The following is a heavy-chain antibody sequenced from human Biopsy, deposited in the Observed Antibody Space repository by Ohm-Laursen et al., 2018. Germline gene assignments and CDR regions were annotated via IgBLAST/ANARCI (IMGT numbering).Heavy chain of an antibody. CDR3: ARDGGVSYFGLDV. D-gene: IGHD3-16*01. V-gene: IGHV3-43*01. CDR2: ISWDGSRT. Sequence: LRLSCSASGFTFDDYTMHWVRQIPGKGLEWVSLISWDGSRTYYADSVRSRFTISRDNAKNCLYLQMNSLRTQDTALYYCARDGGVSYFGLDVWGLGTTATVSS. CDR1: GFTFDDYT. J-gene: IGHJ6*02.